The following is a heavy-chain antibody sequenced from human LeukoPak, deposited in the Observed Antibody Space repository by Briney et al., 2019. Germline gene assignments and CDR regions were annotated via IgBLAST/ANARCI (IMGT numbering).Heavy chain of an antibody. CDR1: GGSISSHC. V-gene: IGHV4-59*08. D-gene: IGHD3-16*02. CDR3: ARVRGLGVISPYFDY. Sequence: SETLSLTCSVSGGSISSHCWGWIRRPPGKGLEWLGCIKYSGSTHYNPSLESRVTISVDTSKNQFSLKLSPVTAADTAVYYCARVRGLGVISPYFDYWGQGILVTVSS. J-gene: IGHJ4*02. CDR2: IKYSGST.